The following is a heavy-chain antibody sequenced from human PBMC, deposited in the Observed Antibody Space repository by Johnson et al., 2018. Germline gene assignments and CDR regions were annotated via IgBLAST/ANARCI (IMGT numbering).Heavy chain of an antibody. Sequence: QVQLVESGGGVVQPGRSLRLSCAASGFTFSSYAMHWVRQAPGKGLEWVAVISYDGSDKYYADSAKGRLTISRDNSKNTLYLQLNSLRAEDTAVYYLARDHEKRALRHAAEYFQHWGQGTLGIVSS. J-gene: IGHJ1*01. CDR1: GFTFSSYA. V-gene: IGHV3-30-3*01. CDR3: ARDHEKRALRHAAEYFQH. CDR2: ISYDGSDK.